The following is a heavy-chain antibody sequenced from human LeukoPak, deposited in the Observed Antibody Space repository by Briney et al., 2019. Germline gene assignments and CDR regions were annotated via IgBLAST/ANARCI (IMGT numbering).Heavy chain of an antibody. Sequence: GGSLRLSCAASGFTFSRNWMHWVRQAPGKGLVWVSRINSDGSLTNYADSGKGRCTISRDNAKDPLYLKMNSLRAEDTAVYYCAKGTYCSSTSCLGGGIGYFDYWGQGTLVTVSS. D-gene: IGHD2-2*01. CDR3: AKGTYCSSTSCLGGGIGYFDY. CDR1: GFTFSRNW. V-gene: IGHV3-74*01. J-gene: IGHJ4*02. CDR2: INSDGSLT.